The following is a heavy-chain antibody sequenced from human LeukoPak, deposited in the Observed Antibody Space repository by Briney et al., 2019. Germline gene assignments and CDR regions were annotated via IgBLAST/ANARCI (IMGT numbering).Heavy chain of an antibody. CDR2: FDPEDGET. CDR1: RYTLTELS. D-gene: IGHD5-18*01. Sequence: ASVKVSCKVSRYTLTELSMHWVRQAPGKGLEWMGGFDPEDGETIYAQKFQGRVTMTEDTSTDTAYMELSSLRSEDTAVYYCATEVRGYSYGRHQDGDYWGQGTLVTVSS. CDR3: ATEVRGYSYGRHQDGDY. J-gene: IGHJ4*02. V-gene: IGHV1-24*01.